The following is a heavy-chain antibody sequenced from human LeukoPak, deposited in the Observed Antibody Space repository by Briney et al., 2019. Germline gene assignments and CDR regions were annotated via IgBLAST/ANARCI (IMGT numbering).Heavy chain of an antibody. D-gene: IGHD6-13*01. V-gene: IGHV1-69*04. Sequence: GASVKVSCKASGGTFSSYAISWVRQAPGQGLEWMGRIIPILGIANYAQKFQGRVTITADKSTSTAYMELSSLRSEDTAVYYCARLIAAAGTGSEYFQHWGQGTLVPVSS. J-gene: IGHJ1*01. CDR3: ARLIAAAGTGSEYFQH. CDR2: IIPILGIA. CDR1: GGTFSSYA.